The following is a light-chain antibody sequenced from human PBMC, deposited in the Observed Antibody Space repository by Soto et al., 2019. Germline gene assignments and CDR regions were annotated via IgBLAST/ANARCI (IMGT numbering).Light chain of an antibody. Sequence: QSVLTQPPSASGTPGQRVTISCSGSGSNIGSRYVYWYRQVPGTAPKLLIYQDSQRPSGVPDRFSGSKSGTSASLAISGLRSEAEADYYCTAWDDSLSGPVFGGGTKLTVL. CDR2: QDS. J-gene: IGLJ3*02. CDR3: TAWDDSLSGPV. V-gene: IGLV1-47*01. CDR1: GSNIGSRY.